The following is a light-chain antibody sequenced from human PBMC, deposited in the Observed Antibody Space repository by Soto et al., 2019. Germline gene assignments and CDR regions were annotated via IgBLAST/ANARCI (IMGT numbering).Light chain of an antibody. V-gene: IGKV1-5*01. CDR3: QQYDGY. CDR1: QDIDRW. Sequence: DMPMTQSPSSLSASVGDRLTITCRASQDIDRWLAWYQQKPGKAPKLLISEASNLESGVPSRFSGSGSGTEFTLTISSLQPDDFATYYCQQYDGYFGPGTKVDF. J-gene: IGKJ3*01. CDR2: EAS.